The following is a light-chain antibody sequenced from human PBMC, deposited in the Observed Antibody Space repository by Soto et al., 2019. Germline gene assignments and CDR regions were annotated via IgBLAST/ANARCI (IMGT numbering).Light chain of an antibody. V-gene: IGKV3-11*01. CDR2: DAS. CDR3: QQFSSYPLT. Sequence: IVLTQSPVTLSLSPGERATLSCRASQHISTFLAWYQHKVGQAPRLLISDASKRATGTPARFSGSGSGTDFTLTISSLEPEDFAVYYCQQFSSYPLTFGGGTKVEIK. CDR1: QHISTF. J-gene: IGKJ4*01.